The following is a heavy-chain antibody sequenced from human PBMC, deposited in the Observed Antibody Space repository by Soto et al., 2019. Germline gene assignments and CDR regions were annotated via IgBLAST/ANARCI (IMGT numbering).Heavy chain of an antibody. CDR1: GFTFDDYS. J-gene: IGHJ6*03. CDR3: AKDMRSSSATMDV. Sequence: GGSLSLSCAASGFTFDDYSMHWVRQAPGKGLEWVSGISWNSGSIGYADSVKGRFTISRDNAKNSLYLQMNSLRAEDTALYYCAKDMRSSSATMDVWGKGTTVTVSS. CDR2: ISWNSGSI. D-gene: IGHD6-13*01. V-gene: IGHV3-9*01.